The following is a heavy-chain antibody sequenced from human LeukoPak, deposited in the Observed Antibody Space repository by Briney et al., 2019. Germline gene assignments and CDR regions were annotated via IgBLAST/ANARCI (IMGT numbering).Heavy chain of an antibody. CDR1: GFTFSDFG. CDR3: ARQYYDLWSGFYTADYYFDY. V-gene: IGHV3-21*01. D-gene: IGHD3-3*01. CDR2: ISAHSRYI. Sequence: GGSLRLSCAASGFTFSDFGMNWVRQAPGKGLEWVSSISAHSRYIYYADSVKGRFTISRDDDQSSLYLQMSSLRAEDSAVYFCARQYYDLWSGFYTADYYFDYWGRGTLVTISS. J-gene: IGHJ4*02.